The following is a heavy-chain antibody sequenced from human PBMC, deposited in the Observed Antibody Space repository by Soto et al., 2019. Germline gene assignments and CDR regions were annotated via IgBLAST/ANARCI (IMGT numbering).Heavy chain of an antibody. V-gene: IGHV2-5*02. CDR2: VYWDDDK. CDR1: GFSLSDNGGG. CDR3: AHNFRGSGSYTGDRFDS. Sequence: QITLKESGPTLVKPTQTLTLTCSFSGFSLSDNGGGVGWIRQPPGKALEFLALVYWDDDKRYSPSLKSRLTITXXTSKNQVVLTMTNLDPVDPATYYWAHNFRGSGSYTGDRFDSWGQGPMVTVSS. D-gene: IGHD3-10*01. J-gene: IGHJ5*01.